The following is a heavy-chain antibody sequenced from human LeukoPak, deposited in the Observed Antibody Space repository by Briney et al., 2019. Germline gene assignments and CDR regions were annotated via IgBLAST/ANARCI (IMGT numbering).Heavy chain of an antibody. Sequence: GASVKVSCKASGYTFTNYGFSWVRQAPGQGLEWMGWISAYNGDTNYPQKFQGRVTMTTDTSTSTAYMELRSLRSDDSAVYYCARNDCSGGSCYSDDYWGQGTQVTVSS. CDR3: ARNDCSGGSCYSDDY. V-gene: IGHV1-18*04. J-gene: IGHJ4*02. D-gene: IGHD2-15*01. CDR2: ISAYNGDT. CDR1: GYTFTNYG.